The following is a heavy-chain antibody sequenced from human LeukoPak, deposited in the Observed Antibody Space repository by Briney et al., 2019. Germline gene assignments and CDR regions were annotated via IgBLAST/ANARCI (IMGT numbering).Heavy chain of an antibody. Sequence: GGSLRLSCAASGFTFSSYSMNWVRQAPGKGLEWVSSISSSSSYIYYADSVKGRFTISRDNAKNSLYLQMNSLRAEDTAVYYCARVQRNWNFLFDYWGQGTLVTVSS. CDR3: ARVQRNWNFLFDY. V-gene: IGHV3-21*01. J-gene: IGHJ4*02. CDR1: GFTFSSYS. CDR2: ISSSSSYI. D-gene: IGHD1-7*01.